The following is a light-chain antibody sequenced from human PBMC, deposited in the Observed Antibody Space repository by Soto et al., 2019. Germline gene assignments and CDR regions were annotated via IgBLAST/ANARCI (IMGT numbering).Light chain of an antibody. CDR3: ERYYSYPRK. J-gene: IGKJ1*01. CDR2: AAS. Sequence: AIRMTQSPSSLSASTGDRVTITCRASQGISSYLAWYQRKPGKAPKLLIYAASTLQSGVPSRFRGSGSGTDFTLTIRCLQSEDFAHYYCERYYSYPRKFGQGTKVAIK. V-gene: IGKV1-8*01. CDR1: QGISSY.